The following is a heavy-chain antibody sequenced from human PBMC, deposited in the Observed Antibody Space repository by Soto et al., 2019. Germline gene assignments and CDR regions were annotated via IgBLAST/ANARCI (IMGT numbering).Heavy chain of an antibody. D-gene: IGHD6-13*01. Sequence: QVQLQESGPGLVKPSGTLSLTCAVSGGSISSSNWWSWVRQPPGKGLEWIGEIYHSGSTNYNPSLKSRVTPAVDKSRDQFSLQLSSVTAADTAVYYSAGSPPDSRGPMGIYYYYYGMDVWGQGTTVTVSS. CDR2: IYHSGST. V-gene: IGHV4-4*02. J-gene: IGHJ6*02. CDR3: AGSPPDSRGPMGIYYYYYGMDV. CDR1: GGSISSSNW.